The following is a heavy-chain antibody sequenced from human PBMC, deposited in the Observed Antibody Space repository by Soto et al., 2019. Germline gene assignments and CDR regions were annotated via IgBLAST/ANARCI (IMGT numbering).Heavy chain of an antibody. Sequence: GGSLRLSCAASGFTFSSYWMSWVRQAPGKGLEWVANIKQDGSEKYYVDSVKGRFTISRDNAKNSLYLQMNSLRAEDTAVYYCAREFTDYYYYYGMDVWGQGTTVTVS. CDR3: AREFTDYYYYYGMDV. D-gene: IGHD3-16*01. CDR2: IKQDGSEK. CDR1: GFTFSSYW. V-gene: IGHV3-7*05. J-gene: IGHJ6*02.